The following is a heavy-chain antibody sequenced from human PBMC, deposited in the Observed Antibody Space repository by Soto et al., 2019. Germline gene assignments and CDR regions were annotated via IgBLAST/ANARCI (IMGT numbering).Heavy chain of an antibody. CDR3: AHIVVAGLGYYFDY. D-gene: IGHD6-19*01. CDR2: IYWDDDK. Sequence: SGPTLVNPTQTLTLTCTFSGFSLSSTRMAVGWIRQPPGKALEWLALIYWDDDKRYSPFLKSRLTITKDTSKNQVVLTMSNMDPVDTARYYCAHIVVAGLGYYFDYWGQGTLVTVAS. CDR1: GFSLSSTRMA. V-gene: IGHV2-5*02. J-gene: IGHJ4*02.